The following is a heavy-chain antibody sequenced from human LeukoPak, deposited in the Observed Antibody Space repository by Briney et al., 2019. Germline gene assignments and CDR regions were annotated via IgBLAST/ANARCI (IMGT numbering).Heavy chain of an antibody. CDR1: GGTFSSSA. CDR2: IIPILGIA. D-gene: IGHD3-22*01. V-gene: IGHV1-69*04. J-gene: IGHJ4*02. Sequence: SVTVSCKASGGTFSSSAISWVRQAPGQGLEWMGNIIPILGIANYAQKFQGRVTITADKSTSKAYMELSSLRSEDTALYYGSHGEDSSGYGDYWGQGTLVTVSS. CDR3: SHGEDSSGYGDY.